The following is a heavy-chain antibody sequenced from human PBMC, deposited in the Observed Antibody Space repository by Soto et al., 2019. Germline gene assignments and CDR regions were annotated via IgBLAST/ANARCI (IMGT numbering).Heavy chain of an antibody. V-gene: IGHV4-39*01. D-gene: IGHD2-2*01. CDR2: IYYSGST. Sequence: QLQLQESGPGLVKPSETLSLTCTVSGGSISSSSYYWGWIRQPPGKGLEWIGSIYYSGSTYYNPYIKSRVTISADTSKNQFSLKLSSVTAADTAVYYCARHGTPDIVVVPAAVDYWGQGTLVTVSS. CDR3: ARHGTPDIVVVPAAVDY. CDR1: GGSISSSSYY. J-gene: IGHJ4*02.